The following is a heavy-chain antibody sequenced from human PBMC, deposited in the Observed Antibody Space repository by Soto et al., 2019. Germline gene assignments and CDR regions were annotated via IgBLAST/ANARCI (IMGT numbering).Heavy chain of an antibody. CDR2: ISSTSDTI. V-gene: IGHV3-48*01. CDR1: GITFSTYK. CDR3: PAGKAPGDGY. D-gene: IGHD3-10*01. J-gene: IGHJ4*02. Sequence: EVQLVESGGGLVQPGGSLRLSCVASGITFSTYKMNWVRQAPGKGLEWVSYISSTSDTIYYADSVKGRFTISRDNAKNSLYLQMNGLRVEDTAVYYCPAGKAPGDGYWGQGTLVTVSS.